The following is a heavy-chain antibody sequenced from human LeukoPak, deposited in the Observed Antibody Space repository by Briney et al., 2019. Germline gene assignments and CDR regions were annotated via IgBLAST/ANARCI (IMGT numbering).Heavy chain of an antibody. CDR2: IKQDGSEK. CDR3: ARELTYYYDSSGYRPILYYYYYGMDV. D-gene: IGHD3-22*01. V-gene: IGHV3-7*01. J-gene: IGHJ6*02. CDR1: GFTFSSYW. Sequence: GWSLRLSCAASGFTFSSYWMSWVRQAPGKGLEWVANIKQDGSEKYYVDSVKGRFTISRDNAKNSLYLQMNSLRAEDTAVYYCARELTYYYDSSGYRPILYYYYYGMDVWGQGTTVTVSS.